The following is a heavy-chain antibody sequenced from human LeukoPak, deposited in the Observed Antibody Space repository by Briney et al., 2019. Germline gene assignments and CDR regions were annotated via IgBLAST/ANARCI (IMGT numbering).Heavy chain of an antibody. D-gene: IGHD5-24*01. CDR2: IKQDGSEK. Sequence: TGGSLRLSCAASGFTFSSYWMSWVRRAPGKGLEWVANIKQDGSEKYYVDSVKGRFTISRDNAKNSLYLQMNSLRAEDTAVYYCARDGYNGGDYYYMDVWGKGTTVTISS. V-gene: IGHV3-7*01. CDR3: ARDGYNGGDYYYMDV. J-gene: IGHJ6*03. CDR1: GFTFSSYW.